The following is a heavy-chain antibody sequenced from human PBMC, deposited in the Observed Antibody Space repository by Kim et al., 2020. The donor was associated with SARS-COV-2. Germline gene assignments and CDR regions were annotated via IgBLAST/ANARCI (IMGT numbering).Heavy chain of an antibody. Sequence: SETLSLTCTVSGGSISSYYWSWIRQPPGKGLEWIWYIYYSGSTNYNPSLKSRVTISVDTSKNQFSLKLSSVTAADTAVYYCAVGYCSSTSCSRGMDVWGQGTTVTVSS. CDR3: AVGYCSSTSCSRGMDV. V-gene: IGHV4-59*01. J-gene: IGHJ6*02. D-gene: IGHD2-2*01. CDR1: GGSISSYY. CDR2: IYYSGST.